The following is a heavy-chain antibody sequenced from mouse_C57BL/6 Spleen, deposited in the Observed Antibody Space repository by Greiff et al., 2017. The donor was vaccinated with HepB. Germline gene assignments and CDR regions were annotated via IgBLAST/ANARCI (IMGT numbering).Heavy chain of an antibody. CDR1: GYTFTSYW. D-gene: IGHD1-2*01. Sequence: VQLQQPGAELVKPGASVKPSCKASGYTFTSYWMQWVKQRPGQGLEWIGEIDPSDSYTNYNQKFKGKATLTVDTSSSTAYMQLSSLTSEDSAVYYCARGGTTAFDYWGQGTTLTVSS. V-gene: IGHV1-50*01. CDR3: ARGGTTAFDY. CDR2: IDPSDSYT. J-gene: IGHJ2*01.